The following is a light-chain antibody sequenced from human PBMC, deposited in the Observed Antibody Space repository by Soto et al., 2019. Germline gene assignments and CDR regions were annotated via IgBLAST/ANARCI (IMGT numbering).Light chain of an antibody. J-gene: IGKJ2*01. CDR2: DAS. V-gene: IGKV3-15*01. CDR1: QSVGTN. CDR3: QQSSDWAPYT. Sequence: LTQSPDTLSVSPGETATLSCTASQSVGTNLAWYHQQSGQAPRLLIYDASTRDTGVPARFSGSGSGTEFTITISSLQPEDFGVYSCQQSSDWAPYTFGQGTKVEI.